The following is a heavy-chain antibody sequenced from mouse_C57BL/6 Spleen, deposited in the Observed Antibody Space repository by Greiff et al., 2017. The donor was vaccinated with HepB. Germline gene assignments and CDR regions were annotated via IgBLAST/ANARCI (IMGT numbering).Heavy chain of an antibody. J-gene: IGHJ1*03. Sequence: EVKLVESEGGLVQPGSSMKLSCTASGFTFSDYYMAWVRQVPEKGLEWVANINYDGSSTYYLDSLKSRFIISRDNAKNILYLQMSSLKSEDTATYYWARGPLWATSYWYFDVWGTGTTVTVSS. V-gene: IGHV5-16*01. CDR1: GFTFSDYY. CDR2: INYDGSST. CDR3: ARGPLWATSYWYFDV. D-gene: IGHD3-1*01.